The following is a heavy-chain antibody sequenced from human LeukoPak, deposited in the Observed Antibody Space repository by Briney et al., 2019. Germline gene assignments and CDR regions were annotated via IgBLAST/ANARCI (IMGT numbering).Heavy chain of an antibody. Sequence: GRSLRLSCAASGFTFSSYGMHWARQAPGKGLEWVALIWYDGSNEYHADSVKGRFTISRDNSKNTLYLQMNSLRAEDTAVYYCARARTFGGVIVIPYYFDYWGQGTLVTVSS. D-gene: IGHD3-16*02. CDR3: ARARTFGGVIVIPYYFDY. V-gene: IGHV3-33*01. CDR1: GFTFSSYG. J-gene: IGHJ4*02. CDR2: IWYDGSNE.